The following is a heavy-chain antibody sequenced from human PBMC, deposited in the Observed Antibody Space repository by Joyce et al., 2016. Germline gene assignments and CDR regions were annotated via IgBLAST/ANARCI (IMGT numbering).Heavy chain of an antibody. J-gene: IGHJ3*02. CDR1: GFTFSGYY. CDR2: IKPNSGVT. D-gene: IGHD3-10*01. CDR3: VVTYTEKDNYDWGAFDI. V-gene: IGHV1-2*02. Sequence: QVQLVQSRAEVKKPGASVKVSCKASGFTFSGYYMHWVRHAPGQGLEWMGWIKPNSGVTNSAQNFQERVTMTRDTSINTAYMELSSLRSDDTAVYYCVVTYTEKDNYDWGAFDIWGQGTMVTVSS.